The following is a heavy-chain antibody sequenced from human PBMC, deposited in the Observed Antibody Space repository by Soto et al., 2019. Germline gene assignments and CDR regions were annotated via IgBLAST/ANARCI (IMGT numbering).Heavy chain of an antibody. D-gene: IGHD3-10*01. CDR1: GGSFSGYY. CDR3: ARGDITMVRGVIVGWFDP. J-gene: IGHJ5*02. CDR2: INHSGST. V-gene: IGHV4-34*01. Sequence: SETLSLTCAVYGGSFSGYYWSWIRQPPGKGLEWIGEINHSGSTNYNPSLKSRVTISVDTSKNQFSLKLSSVTAADTAVYYCARGDITMVRGVIVGWFDPWGQGTLVTVSS.